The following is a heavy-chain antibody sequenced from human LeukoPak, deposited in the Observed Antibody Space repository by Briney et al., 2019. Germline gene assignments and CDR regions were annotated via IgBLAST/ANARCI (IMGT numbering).Heavy chain of an antibody. CDR2: IYSGGST. D-gene: IGHD4-17*01. J-gene: IGHJ5*02. CDR3: AREALGSYGDYGNWFDP. Sequence: PGGSLRLSCAASGFTVSSNYMSWVRQAPGKGLEWVSVIYSGGSTYYADSVKGRFTISRDNSKNTLYLQMNSLRAADTAVYYCAREALGSYGDYGNWFDPWGQGTLVTVSS. CDR1: GFTVSSNY. V-gene: IGHV3-66*01.